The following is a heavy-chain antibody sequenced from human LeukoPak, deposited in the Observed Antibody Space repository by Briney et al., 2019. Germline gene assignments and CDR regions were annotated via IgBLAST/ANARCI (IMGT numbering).Heavy chain of an antibody. CDR2: ISYDGSNK. CDR3: ARDSSGYFDY. V-gene: IGHV3-30-3*01. J-gene: IGHJ4*02. Sequence: GGSLRLSCAASGFTFSSYAMHWVRQAPGKGLEWVAVISYDGSNKYYADSVKGRFTISRDNSKNTLYLQTNSLRAEDTAVYYCARDSSGYFDYWGQGTLVTVSS. CDR1: GFTFSSYA. D-gene: IGHD3-22*01.